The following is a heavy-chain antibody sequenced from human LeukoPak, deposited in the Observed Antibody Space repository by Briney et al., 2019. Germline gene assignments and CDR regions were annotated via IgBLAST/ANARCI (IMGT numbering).Heavy chain of an antibody. V-gene: IGHV4-4*07. D-gene: IGHD5-18*01. CDR1: GGSISSYY. J-gene: IGHJ5*02. Sequence: SETPSLTCTVSGGSISSYYWSWIRQPAGKGLEWIGRIYTSGSTNYNPSLKSRVTMSVDTSKNQFSLELSSVTAADTAVYYCAREESKVTLYNWFDPWGQGTLVTVSS. CDR3: AREESKVTLYNWFDP. CDR2: IYTSGST.